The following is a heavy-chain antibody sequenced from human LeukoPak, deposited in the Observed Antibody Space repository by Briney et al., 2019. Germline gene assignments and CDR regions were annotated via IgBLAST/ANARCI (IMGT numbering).Heavy chain of an antibody. CDR2: MNPNSGNT. Sequence: ASVEVSCKASGYTFTSYDINWVRQATGQGLEWMGWMNPNSGNTGYAQKFQGRVTIARNTSISTAYMELSSLRSEDTAVYYCARERSSSWHDAFDIWGQGTMVTVSS. CDR3: ARERSSSWHDAFDI. D-gene: IGHD6-13*01. CDR1: GYTFTSYD. V-gene: IGHV1-8*03. J-gene: IGHJ3*02.